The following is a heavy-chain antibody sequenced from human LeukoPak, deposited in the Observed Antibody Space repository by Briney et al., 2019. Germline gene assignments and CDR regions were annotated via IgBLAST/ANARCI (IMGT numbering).Heavy chain of an antibody. CDR3: AKGGYSNSPGYTDV. CDR2: ISWNSGSI. J-gene: IGHJ6*03. CDR1: GFTFDDYA. D-gene: IGHD6-13*01. V-gene: IGHV3-9*03. Sequence: PGGSLRLSCAASGFTFDDYAMHWVRQAPGKGLEWVSGISWNSGSIGYADSVKGRFTISRDNAKNSLYLQMNSLRAEDMALYYCAKGGYSNSPGYTDVWGKGTTVTVSS.